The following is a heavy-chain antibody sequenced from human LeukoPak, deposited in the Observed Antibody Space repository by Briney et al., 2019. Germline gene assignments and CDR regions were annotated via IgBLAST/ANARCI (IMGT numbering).Heavy chain of an antibody. D-gene: IGHD3-10*02. CDR3: ARDHNYYGRGDY. V-gene: IGHV3-74*01. CDR1: GFTFNSYW. CDR2: INGDGRNI. J-gene: IGHJ4*02. Sequence: PGGSLRLSCVASGFTFNSYWMQWVRQDPTKGLVWVSRINGDGRNINYADSVRGRFTISRDNAKNSLYLQMNSLRAEDTAVYYCARDHNYYGRGDYWGQGTLVTVSS.